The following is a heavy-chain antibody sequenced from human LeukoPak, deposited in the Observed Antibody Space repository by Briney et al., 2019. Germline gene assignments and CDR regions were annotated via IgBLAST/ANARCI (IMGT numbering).Heavy chain of an antibody. CDR1: GGSISRPTYF. CDR2: TYYSGGT. V-gene: IGHV4-39*07. Sequence: PSETLSLTCTVSGGSISRPTYFWGWIRQPPGKGLEWIGTTYYSGGTYYNPSLKSRVTISVDTSKSQFSLKLSSVTAADTAVYFCASIARIAAASNWFDPWGQGTLVTVSS. CDR3: ASIARIAAASNWFDP. J-gene: IGHJ5*02. D-gene: IGHD6-13*01.